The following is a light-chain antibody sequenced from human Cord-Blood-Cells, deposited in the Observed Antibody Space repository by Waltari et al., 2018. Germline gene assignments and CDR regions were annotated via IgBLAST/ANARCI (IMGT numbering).Light chain of an antibody. CDR2: GKN. Sequence: SSELTQDPAVSVALGQTVRITCQGDSLRSYYASWYQQKPGQAPVLVIYGKNNRPSGIPDRFSGSSSGNTASLTITGAQAEDEADYYCNSRDSSGNHQDVFGTGTKVTAL. J-gene: IGLJ1*01. CDR3: NSRDSSGNHQDV. V-gene: IGLV3-19*01. CDR1: SLRSYY.